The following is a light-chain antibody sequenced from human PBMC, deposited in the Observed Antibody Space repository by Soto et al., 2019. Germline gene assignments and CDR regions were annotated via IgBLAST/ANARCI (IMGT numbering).Light chain of an antibody. CDR2: YAS. V-gene: IGKV3-15*01. J-gene: IGKJ3*01. CDR1: ESVHRN. CDR3: QHYSNWPPT. Sequence: EMVMTQSPAILSVSPGERVTLSCRASESVHRNLAWYQQKPGQGPSLLIYYASTRVTGVPDRFSGSGSGTEFTLTISSLQSEDCGVYFCQHYSNWPPTFGPGTKVEIK.